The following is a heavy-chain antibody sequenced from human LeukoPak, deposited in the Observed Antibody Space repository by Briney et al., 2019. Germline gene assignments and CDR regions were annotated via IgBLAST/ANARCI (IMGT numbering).Heavy chain of an antibody. D-gene: IGHD3-3*01. Sequence: SETLSLTCTVSDYSISSGYFWTWIRQPPGKGLEWIGSIFHTGSSYYNPSLKRPVTISVDTSKNQFSLELSSVTAADTAVYYCARDLGLTISDNWFDPWGQGTLVTVSS. J-gene: IGHJ5*02. CDR2: IFHTGSS. V-gene: IGHV4-38-2*02. CDR1: DYSISSGYF. CDR3: ARDLGLTISDNWFDP.